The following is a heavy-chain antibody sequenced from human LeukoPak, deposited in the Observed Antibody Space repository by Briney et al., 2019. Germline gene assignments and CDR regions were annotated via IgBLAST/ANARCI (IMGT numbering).Heavy chain of an antibody. D-gene: IGHD3-22*01. Sequence: SGPTLVKPTQTLTLTCTFSGFSLTTSGVGVGWIRQTPGKALEWLALINWDDQKVYSPSLQSRLSITKDTSKNQVVLTMANVDPVDTATYYCAHRRDSSGYQYRWWFAPWGQGTLVTVS. V-gene: IGHV2-5*02. J-gene: IGHJ5*02. CDR3: AHRRDSSGYQYRWWFAP. CDR1: GFSLTTSGVG. CDR2: INWDDQK.